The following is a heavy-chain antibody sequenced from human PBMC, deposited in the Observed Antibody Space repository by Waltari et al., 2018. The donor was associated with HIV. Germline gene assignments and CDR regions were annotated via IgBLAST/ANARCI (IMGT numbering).Heavy chain of an antibody. CDR3: ARDLQWAGGMDV. D-gene: IGHD6-19*01. J-gene: IGHJ6*02. Sequence: QVQLQESGPGLVKPSETLSLTCTVSGGSISSYYWSWIRQPPGKGLEWIGYIYYSGSTNYNPSLKSRVTISVDTSKNQFSLKLSSVTAADTAVYYCARDLQWAGGMDVWGQGTTVTVSS. CDR1: GGSISSYY. CDR2: IYYSGST. V-gene: IGHV4-59*01.